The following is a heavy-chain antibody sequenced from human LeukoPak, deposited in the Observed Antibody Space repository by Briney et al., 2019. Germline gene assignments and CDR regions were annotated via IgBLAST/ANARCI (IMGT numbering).Heavy chain of an antibody. CDR1: GYSFTNYW. D-gene: IGHD6-19*01. V-gene: IGHV5-51*01. CDR2: IYPGDSDT. CDR3: ARVTVAASGSYFDL. J-gene: IGHJ2*01. Sequence: GQPLKISCKASGYSFTNYWIGWVRQMPGKGLDWMGIIYPGDSDTRYSPSFQGQVTISADKSISTAYLQWSSLKASAPPMYYCARVTVAASGSYFDLWGRGTLVTVSS.